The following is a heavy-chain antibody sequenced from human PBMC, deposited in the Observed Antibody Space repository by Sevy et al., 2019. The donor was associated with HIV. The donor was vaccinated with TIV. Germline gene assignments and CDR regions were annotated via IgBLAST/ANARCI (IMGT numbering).Heavy chain of an antibody. Sequence: GGSLRLSCAASGFTFSSYAMSWVRQAPGKGLEWVSAISGSGGSTYYADSVKGRFPISRDNSKNTLYLQMNSLRAEDRAVYYCAKDAVTFGGVIVKGDAFDIWGQGTMVTVSS. CDR3: AKDAVTFGGVIVKGDAFDI. D-gene: IGHD3-16*02. CDR2: ISGSGGST. J-gene: IGHJ3*02. CDR1: GFTFSSYA. V-gene: IGHV3-23*01.